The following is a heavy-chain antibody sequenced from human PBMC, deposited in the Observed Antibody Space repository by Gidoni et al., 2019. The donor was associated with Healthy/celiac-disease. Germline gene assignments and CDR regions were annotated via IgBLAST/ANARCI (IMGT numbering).Heavy chain of an antibody. Sequence: QVQLVESGGGVVQPGRSLRLSCAAAGFTFSSYGMHWVRRAPGKGLELVAVISYDGSNKFYADSVKGRFTISRDNSKNTLYLQMNSLRAEDTAVYYCAKGSYSSPPLNYGMDVWGQGTTVTVSS. CDR3: AKGSYSSPPLNYGMDV. CDR2: ISYDGSNK. V-gene: IGHV3-30*18. CDR1: GFTFSSYG. J-gene: IGHJ6*02. D-gene: IGHD6-13*01.